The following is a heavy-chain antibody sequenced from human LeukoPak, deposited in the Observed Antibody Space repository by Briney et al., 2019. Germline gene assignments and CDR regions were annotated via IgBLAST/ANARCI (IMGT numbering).Heavy chain of an antibody. J-gene: IGHJ6*03. Sequence: GGSLRLSCAASGFTVSSNYMSWVRQAPGKGLEWVSVIYSGGSTFYADSVKGRFTISRDNSRNTLYLQMNSLRAEDTALYYCAKDGDTVSGTYYFDMDVWGKGTTVTISS. V-gene: IGHV3-53*05. CDR3: AKDGDTVSGTYYFDMDV. D-gene: IGHD1-26*01. CDR2: IYSGGST. CDR1: GFTVSSNY.